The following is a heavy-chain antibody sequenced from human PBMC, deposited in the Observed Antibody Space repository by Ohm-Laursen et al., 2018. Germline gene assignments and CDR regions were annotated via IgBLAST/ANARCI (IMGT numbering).Heavy chain of an antibody. D-gene: IGHD6-19*01. Sequence: ATQTLTLTCTFSGFSLSPSGMCVSWIRQPPGKALEWLARIDLDDDKYYSTSLKTRLTISKDTSKNQVVLTMTNMDPVDTATYYCARSSIAVVPYYFDYWGQGTLVTVSS. CDR3: ARSSIAVVPYYFDY. V-gene: IGHV2-70*11. CDR1: GFSLSPSGMC. J-gene: IGHJ4*02. CDR2: IDLDDDK.